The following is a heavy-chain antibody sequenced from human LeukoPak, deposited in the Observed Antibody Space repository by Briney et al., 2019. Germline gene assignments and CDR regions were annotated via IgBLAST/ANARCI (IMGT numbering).Heavy chain of an antibody. CDR2: ISAYNGNT. D-gene: IGHD1-26*01. CDR1: GYTFTSYG. CDR3: VRDSSLGGSYQRWFDY. V-gene: IGHV1-18*01. J-gene: IGHJ4*02. Sequence: ASVKVSCKASGYTFTSYGISWVRQAPGQGLEWMGWISAYNGNTNYAQKLQGRVTMTTDTSTSTAYMELRSLRSDDTAVYYCVRDSSLGGSYQRWFDYWGQGTLVTVSS.